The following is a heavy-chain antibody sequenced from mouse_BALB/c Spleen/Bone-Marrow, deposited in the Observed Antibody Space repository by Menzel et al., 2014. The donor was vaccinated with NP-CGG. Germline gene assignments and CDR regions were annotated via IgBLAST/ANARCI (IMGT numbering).Heavy chain of an antibody. CDR2: IDPANGNS. J-gene: IGHJ3*01. CDR3: AAYYYGSSYRFAY. CDR1: GFNIKDTY. D-gene: IGHD1-1*01. Sequence: VHVKQSGAELAKPGAPGKLSCTASGFNIKDTYMHWEKQRPQQGLECIGRIDPANGNSKYDPKFQVKATITADSSSNTAYLQLSSLTSEDTAVYYCAAYYYGSSYRFAYWGQGTLVTVSA. V-gene: IGHV14-3*02.